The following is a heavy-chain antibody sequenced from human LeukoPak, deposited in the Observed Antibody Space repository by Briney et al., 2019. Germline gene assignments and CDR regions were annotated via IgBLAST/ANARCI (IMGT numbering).Heavy chain of an antibody. D-gene: IGHD2-15*01. CDR1: GFTFSSYS. Sequence: PGGFLRLSCAASGFTFSSYSMNWVRQAPGKGLEWVSSISSSSSYIYYADSVKGRFTISRDNAKNSLYLQMNSLRAEDTAVYYCARDCSGGSCYDRDNFAIREEDRWGQGTLVTVSS. CDR3: ARDCSGGSCYDRDNFAIREEDR. CDR2: ISSSSSYI. J-gene: IGHJ5*02. V-gene: IGHV3-21*01.